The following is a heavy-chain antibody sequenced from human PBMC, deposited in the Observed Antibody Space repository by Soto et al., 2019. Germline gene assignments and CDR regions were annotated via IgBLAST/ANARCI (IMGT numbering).Heavy chain of an antibody. CDR3: AKVLGRGGTYDY. Sequence: EVQLLESGGGLVQPGGSLRLSCAASGFTFRSYAMSWVRQAPGKGLEWVSGISGSGYSTYYADSVQGRFTISRDNSKNKLYLQMNSLRAEDTAVFYCAKVLGRGGTYDYWGQGTLITVSS. J-gene: IGHJ4*02. D-gene: IGHD3-16*01. CDR1: GFTFRSYA. CDR2: ISGSGYST. V-gene: IGHV3-23*01.